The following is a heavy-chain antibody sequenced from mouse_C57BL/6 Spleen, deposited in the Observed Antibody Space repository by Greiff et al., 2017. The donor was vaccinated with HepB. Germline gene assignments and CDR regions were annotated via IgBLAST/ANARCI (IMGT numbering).Heavy chain of an antibody. V-gene: IGHV1-54*01. D-gene: IGHD1-1*01. CDR2: SNPGSGGT. J-gene: IGHJ4*01. Sequence: VQLQESGAELVRPGTSVKVSCKASGYAFTNYLIEWVKQRPGQGLEWIGVSNPGSGGTNYNEKFKGKATLTADKSSSTAYMQLSSLTSDDSAVYFCARRGYGSLYYAMDYWGQGTSVTVSS. CDR3: ARRGYGSLYYAMDY. CDR1: GYAFTNYL.